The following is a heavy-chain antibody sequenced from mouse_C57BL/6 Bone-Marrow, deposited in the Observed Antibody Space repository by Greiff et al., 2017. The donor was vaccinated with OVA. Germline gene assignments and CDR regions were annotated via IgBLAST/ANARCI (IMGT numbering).Heavy chain of an antibody. Sequence: QVQLQQSGAELVKPGASVKLSCTASGYTFTSYWITWVKQRPGQGLEWIGDIYPGSGSTNYNEKFKSKATMTVDTSSSTAYMQLSSLTSDDSAVYYCARGGNYSSGYAMDYWGQGTTVTVSS. D-gene: IGHD2-1*01. V-gene: IGHV1-55*01. J-gene: IGHJ4*01. CDR3: ARGGNYSSGYAMDY. CDR2: IYPGSGST. CDR1: GYTFTSYW.